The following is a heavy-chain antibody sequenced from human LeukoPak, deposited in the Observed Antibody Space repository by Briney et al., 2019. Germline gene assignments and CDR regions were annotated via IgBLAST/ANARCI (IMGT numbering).Heavy chain of an antibody. V-gene: IGHV3-30*18. J-gene: IGHJ2*01. Sequence: GRSLRLSCAASGFTFSSYGMHWVRQAPGKGLEWVAVISYDGSNKYYADSVKGRFTISRDNSKNTLYLQMNSLRAEDTAVYYCAKDPGGSYHYWYFDLWGHGTLVTVSS. CDR1: GFTFSSYG. D-gene: IGHD1-26*01. CDR3: AKDPGGSYHYWYFDL. CDR2: ISYDGSNK.